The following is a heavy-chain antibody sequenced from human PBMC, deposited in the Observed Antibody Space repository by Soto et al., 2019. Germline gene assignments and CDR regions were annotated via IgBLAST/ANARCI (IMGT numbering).Heavy chain of an antibody. V-gene: IGHV3-74*01. CDR1: GFTFSSYW. D-gene: IGHD5-18*01. J-gene: IGHJ4*02. Sequence: GGSLRLSCAASGFTFSSYWMHWVRQAPGKGLVWVSRISPDGSATNYADSVKGRFTISRDNAKNTLYLQMNSLRAEDTAVFYCGRGGSDSPMAPGYWGQGTLVTVSS. CDR3: GRGGSDSPMAPGY. CDR2: ISPDGSAT.